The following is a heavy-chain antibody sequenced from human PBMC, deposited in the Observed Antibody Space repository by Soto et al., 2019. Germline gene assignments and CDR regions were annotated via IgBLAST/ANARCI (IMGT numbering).Heavy chain of an antibody. Sequence: GASVKVSCKASGGAFSTYTITWVRQAPGQGLEWMGGITPILSTAHYAQKFQGRVTITADASTSTAHMELSSLRSDDTAVYYCARDQINYYDSSGYLAYWGQGTLVTVSS. CDR1: GGAFSTYT. V-gene: IGHV1-69*13. CDR3: ARDQINYYDSSGYLAY. D-gene: IGHD3-22*01. J-gene: IGHJ4*01. CDR2: ITPILSTA.